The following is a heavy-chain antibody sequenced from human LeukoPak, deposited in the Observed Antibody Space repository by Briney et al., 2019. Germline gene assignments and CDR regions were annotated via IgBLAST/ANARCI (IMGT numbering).Heavy chain of an antibody. CDR3: AKXXXLST. D-gene: IGHD3-16*02. Sequence: LSCAASGXTFSXXXXXWVXXXXXXXLEWVSLIGASGESTYYADSVKGRFTISRDNSKNTLSLQMNSLRVEDTAMYFCAKXXXLSTWGLGTMVXXXS. CDR2: IGASGEST. J-gene: IGHJ3*01. V-gene: IGHV3-23*01. CDR1: GXTFSXXX.